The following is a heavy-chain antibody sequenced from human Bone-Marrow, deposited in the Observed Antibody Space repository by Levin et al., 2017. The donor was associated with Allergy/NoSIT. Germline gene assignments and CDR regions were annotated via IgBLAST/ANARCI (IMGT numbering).Heavy chain of an antibody. J-gene: IGHJ4*02. Sequence: ASVKVSCKASGYTFTGYYMHWVRQAPGQGLEWMGWINPNSGGTNYAQKFQGWVTMTRDTSISTAYMELSRLRSDDTAVYYCARGPVLSSQITIFGVVTNLFDYWGQGTLVTVSS. V-gene: IGHV1-2*04. CDR2: INPNSGGT. CDR3: ARGPVLSSQITIFGVVTNLFDY. CDR1: GYTFTGYY. D-gene: IGHD3-3*01.